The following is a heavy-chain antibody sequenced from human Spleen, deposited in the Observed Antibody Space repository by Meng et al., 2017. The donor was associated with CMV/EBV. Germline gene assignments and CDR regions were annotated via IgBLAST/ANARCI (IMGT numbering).Heavy chain of an antibody. V-gene: IGHV3-11*01. CDR2: ISSTGNTI. D-gene: IGHD4-17*01. Sequence: GESLKISCAASGFTFADYYMSWIRQAPGKGLEWVSYISSTGNTIFYADSVKGRFTISRDNAKKSLFLQMNSLRADDTAVYYCARVELVGAYGAAFDVWGQGTMVTVSS. J-gene: IGHJ3*01. CDR3: ARVELVGAYGAAFDV. CDR1: GFTFADYY.